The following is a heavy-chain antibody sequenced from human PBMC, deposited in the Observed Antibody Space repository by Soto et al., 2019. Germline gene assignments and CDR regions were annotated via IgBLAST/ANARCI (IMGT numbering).Heavy chain of an antibody. CDR2: ISGGGIST. V-gene: IGHV3-23*01. J-gene: IGHJ4*02. CDR3: ASGMYTESVSDLHY. CDR1: GFTFNNYA. Sequence: PGGSLRLSCAASGFTFNNYAMNWVRQAPGKGLEWVSAISGGGISTYYADSVKGRFTISRDNSKNTLYLQMSSLRAEDTAVYYCASGMYTESVSDLHYWGQGILVAVSS. D-gene: IGHD1-1*01.